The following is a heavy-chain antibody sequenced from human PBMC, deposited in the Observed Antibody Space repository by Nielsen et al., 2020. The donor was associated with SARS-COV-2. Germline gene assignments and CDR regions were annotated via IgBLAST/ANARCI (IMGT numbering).Heavy chain of an antibody. V-gene: IGHV4-59*01. J-gene: IGHJ6*02. D-gene: IGHD6-6*01. Sequence: SETLFLTCTVSGDSISTFYWTWIRQPPGKGLEWIGHVYYNGDTNYNPSLKSRVTMSVDRSKNQFSLKLNSVTAADTAVYFCARGVAARCFDVWGQGTTVTVSS. CDR2: VYYNGDT. CDR1: GDSISTFY. CDR3: ARGVAARCFDV.